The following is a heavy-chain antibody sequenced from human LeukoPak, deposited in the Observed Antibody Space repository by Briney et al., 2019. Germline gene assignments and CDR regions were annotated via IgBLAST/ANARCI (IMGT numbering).Heavy chain of an antibody. D-gene: IGHD2-15*01. CDR2: IYYSGST. J-gene: IGHJ5*02. V-gene: IGHV4-31*03. CDR3: ARLGYCSGGSCYGWFDP. Sequence: SQTLSLTCTVSGGSISSGGYYWSWIRQHPGKGLEWIGYIYYSGSTYYNPSLKSRVTISVDTSKNQFSLKLSSVTAADTAVYYCARLGYCSGGSCYGWFDPWGQGTLVTVSS. CDR1: GGSISSGGYY.